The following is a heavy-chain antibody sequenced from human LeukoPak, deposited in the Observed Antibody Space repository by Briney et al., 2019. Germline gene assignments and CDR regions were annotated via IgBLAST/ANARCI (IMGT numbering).Heavy chain of an antibody. V-gene: IGHV3-9*01. CDR2: ISWNVGSI. J-gene: IGHJ4*02. CDR1: GFTFDDYA. D-gene: IGHD3-9*01. CDR3: VKDMCDILTGFYLDY. Sequence: PGRSLRLSCAASGFTFDDYAMHWVRQAPGKGLEWDSGISWNVGSIDYADSVKGRFTISGDNAKNSLYLQMNSLRAEDTALYYCVKDMCDILTGFYLDYWGQGILVTVSS.